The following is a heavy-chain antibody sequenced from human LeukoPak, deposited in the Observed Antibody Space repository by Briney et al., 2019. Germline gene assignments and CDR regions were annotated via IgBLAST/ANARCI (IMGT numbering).Heavy chain of an antibody. CDR2: INHSGST. D-gene: IGHD1-1*01. CDR1: GGSFSGYY. J-gene: IGHJ3*02. Sequence: PSQTLSLTCAVYGGSFSGYYWSWIRQPPGKGLEWIGEINHSGSTNYNPSLKSRVTISVDTSKNQFSLKLSSVTAADTAVYYCAREGAYNWNYRSDAFDIWGQGTMVTVSS. CDR3: AREGAYNWNYRSDAFDI. V-gene: IGHV4-34*01.